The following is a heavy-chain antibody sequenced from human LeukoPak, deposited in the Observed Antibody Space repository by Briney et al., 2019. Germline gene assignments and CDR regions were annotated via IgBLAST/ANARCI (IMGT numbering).Heavy chain of an antibody. Sequence: SVKVSCKASGGTFSSYAISWVRQAPGQGLEWMGRIIPILGIANYAQKFQGRVTITADKFTSTAYMEVSSLRSEDTAVYYCASDGDDGYSDYWGQGTLVTVSS. J-gene: IGHJ4*02. V-gene: IGHV1-69*04. CDR2: IIPILGIA. CDR3: ASDGDDGYSDY. D-gene: IGHD5-24*01. CDR1: GGTFSSYA.